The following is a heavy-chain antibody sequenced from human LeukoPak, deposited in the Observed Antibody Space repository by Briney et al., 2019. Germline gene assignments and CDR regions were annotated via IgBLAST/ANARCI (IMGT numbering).Heavy chain of an antibody. J-gene: IGHJ4*02. D-gene: IGHD3-9*01. CDR2: INPNSGGT. CDR3: ARRGDILTGYYDY. CDR1: GYTFTSYG. V-gene: IGHV1-2*02. Sequence: GASVKVSCKASGYTFTSYGISWVRQAPGQGLEWMGWINPNSGGTNYAQKFQGRVTMTRDTSISTAYMELSRLRSDDTAVYYCARRGDILTGYYDYWGQGTLVTVSS.